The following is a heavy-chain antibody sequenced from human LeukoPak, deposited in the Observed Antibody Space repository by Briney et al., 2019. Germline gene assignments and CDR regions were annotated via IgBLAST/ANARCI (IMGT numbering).Heavy chain of an antibody. CDR1: GFPFSSYT. J-gene: IGHJ4*02. D-gene: IGHD1-26*01. V-gene: IGHV3-21*01. CDR3: VKEATGHFDS. CDR2: ISSSSHYI. Sequence: GGSLRLSCAASGFPFSSYTMNRVRQAPGKGLEWVSSISSSSHYIYFADSVKGRFTISRDNAKNSLFLQMNSLRAEDTAVYYCVKEATGHFDSWGQGTLVPVSS.